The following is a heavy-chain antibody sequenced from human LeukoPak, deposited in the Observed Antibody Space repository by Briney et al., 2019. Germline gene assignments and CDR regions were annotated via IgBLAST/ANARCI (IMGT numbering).Heavy chain of an antibody. V-gene: IGHV4-61*02. Sequence: SETLSLTCTVSGGSISSGSYYWSWIRQPAGKGLEWIGRIYSSGSTNYNPSLKSRVTISLDTSKNQFSLKLSSVTAADTAVYYCARAEYCSSTSCYRRHPVDYWGQGTLVTVSS. CDR3: ARAEYCSSTSCYRRHPVDY. J-gene: IGHJ4*02. CDR2: IYSSGST. D-gene: IGHD2-2*01. CDR1: GGSISSGSYY.